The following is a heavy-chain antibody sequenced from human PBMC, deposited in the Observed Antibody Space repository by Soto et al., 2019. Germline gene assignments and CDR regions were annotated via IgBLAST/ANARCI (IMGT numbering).Heavy chain of an antibody. J-gene: IGHJ4*02. V-gene: IGHV3-23*01. CDR2: ISGRGGST. CDR3: AKDISVTTPFDY. CDR1: GFTFSSYA. D-gene: IGHD4-17*01. Sequence: EVQLLESGGGLVQPGGSLRLSCAASGFTFSSYAMSWVRQSPGKGLEWVSAISGRGGSTYYPDSVKGRFTISSDNSKNTLYLQMNSLRAEDTAVYYCAKDISVTTPFDYWGQGTLVTVSS.